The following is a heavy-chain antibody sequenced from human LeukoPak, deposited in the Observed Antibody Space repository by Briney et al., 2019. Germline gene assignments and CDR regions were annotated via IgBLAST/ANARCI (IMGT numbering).Heavy chain of an antibody. V-gene: IGHV3-23*01. CDR3: AKGSSYDSSGSFYFDY. CDR2: ISGSGDNT. Sequence: GGSLRLSCAASGFTFSSYAMCWVRQAPGKGLEWVSGISGSGDNTYYADSVKGRFTISRDNSKNTLYVQVNSLGTEDTAAYYCAKGSSYDSSGSFYFDYWGQGTLVTVSS. J-gene: IGHJ4*02. CDR1: GFTFSSYA. D-gene: IGHD3-22*01.